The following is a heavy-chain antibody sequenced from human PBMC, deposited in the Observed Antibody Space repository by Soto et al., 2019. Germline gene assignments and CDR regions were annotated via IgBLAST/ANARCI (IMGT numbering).Heavy chain of an antibody. D-gene: IGHD3-9*01. V-gene: IGHV1-18*04. CDR3: ARDKSRGDILTGYYYYYYYYGMDV. Sequence: ASVKVSCKASGYTFTSYGISWVRQAPGQGLEWMGWISAYNGNTNYAQKLQGRVTMTTDTSTSTAYMELRSLRSDDTAVYYCARDKSRGDILTGYYYYYYYYGMDVWGQGTTVTVS. CDR1: GYTFTSYG. J-gene: IGHJ6*02. CDR2: ISAYNGNT.